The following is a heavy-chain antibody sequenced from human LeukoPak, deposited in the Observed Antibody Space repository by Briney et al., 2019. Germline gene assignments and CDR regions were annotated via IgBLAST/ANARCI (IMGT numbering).Heavy chain of an antibody. J-gene: IGHJ2*01. D-gene: IGHD3-22*01. CDR3: TAEYDSSGYYPWFFDL. Sequence: PGGSLRLSCAASGFTFSSYEMNWVRQAPGKGLEWVGRIKSKSAGGKTDYAAPMKGRFTISRDDSKNTLYLQMNSLKTEDTAVYYCTAEYDSSGYYPWFFDLWGRGTLVTASS. CDR1: GFTFSSYE. V-gene: IGHV3-15*01. CDR2: IKSKSAGGKT.